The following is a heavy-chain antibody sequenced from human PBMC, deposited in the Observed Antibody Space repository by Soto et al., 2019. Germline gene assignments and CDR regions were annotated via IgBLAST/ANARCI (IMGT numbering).Heavy chain of an antibody. V-gene: IGHV1-46*01. CDR2: INPSGGST. CDR3: ASALRFVRSGFDP. Sequence: GASVKVSCKASGYTFTSYYMHWVRQAPGQGLEWMGIINPSGGSTSYAQKFQGRVTMTRDTSTSTVYMELSSLRSEDTAVYYCASALRFVRSGFDPWGQGTLVTVSS. CDR1: GYTFTSYY. D-gene: IGHD3-3*01. J-gene: IGHJ5*02.